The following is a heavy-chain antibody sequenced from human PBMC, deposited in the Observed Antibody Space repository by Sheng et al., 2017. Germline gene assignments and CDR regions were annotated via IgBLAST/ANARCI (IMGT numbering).Heavy chain of an antibody. V-gene: IGHV3-53*01. CDR1: GFTVSSSY. J-gene: IGHJ3*02. Sequence: EVQVVESGGGLIQPGGSLRLSCAASGFTVSSSYMAWVRQAPGKGLDWVSVIYPIGTTYYADSVKGRFTISRDNSKNTLFLQINSLRAEDTAVYYCARVSGSYLAFDIWGQGTMVTV. CDR2: IYPIGTT. D-gene: IGHD1-26*01. CDR3: ARVSGSYLAFDI.